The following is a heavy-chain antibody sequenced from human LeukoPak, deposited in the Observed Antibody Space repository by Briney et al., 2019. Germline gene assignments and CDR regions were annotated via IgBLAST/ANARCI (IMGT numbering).Heavy chain of an antibody. J-gene: IGHJ4*02. CDR2: IYSGGST. D-gene: IGHD6-13*01. CDR1: GFTVSNNY. V-gene: IGHV3-53*01. CDR3: ARDSSYSSSWYDFDY. Sequence: GGSLRLSCSASGFTVSNNYMSWVRQAPGKGLEWVSVIYSGGSTYYAGSVKGRFTISRDNSKNTLYLQMNSLRAEDTAVYYCARDSSYSSSWYDFDYWGQGTLVTVSS.